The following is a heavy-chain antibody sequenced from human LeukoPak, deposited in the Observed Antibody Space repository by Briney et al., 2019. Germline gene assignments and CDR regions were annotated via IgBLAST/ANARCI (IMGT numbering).Heavy chain of an antibody. CDR2: ITSSGTYI. V-gene: IGHV3-21*01. CDR1: GFTFSDYS. D-gene: IGHD2-21*01. CDR3: ARDRANIVVVSASEY. Sequence: PGGSLRLPCAASGFTFSDYSMNWVRQAPGKGLEWVSSITSSGTYIYYADSVKGRFTISRDNAKNSLYLQMNSLRVEDTAVYYCARDRANIVVVSASEYWGQGTLVTVSS. J-gene: IGHJ4*02.